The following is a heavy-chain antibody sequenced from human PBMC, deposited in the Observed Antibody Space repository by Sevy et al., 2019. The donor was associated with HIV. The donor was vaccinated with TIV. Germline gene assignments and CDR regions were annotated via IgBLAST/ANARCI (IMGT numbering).Heavy chain of an antibody. J-gene: IGHJ4*02. Sequence: SETLSLTCTVSGGSISSNYWSWIRQPPGKGLEWIGYIYSSGSSYNPSLKSRVSISMDTCKNQFSLKLNSVTAADTAVNYCARSSGYSYGDFDYWGQGTLVTVSS. CDR1: GGSISSNY. V-gene: IGHV4-59*01. CDR3: ARSSGYSYGDFDY. D-gene: IGHD5-18*01. CDR2: IYSSGSS.